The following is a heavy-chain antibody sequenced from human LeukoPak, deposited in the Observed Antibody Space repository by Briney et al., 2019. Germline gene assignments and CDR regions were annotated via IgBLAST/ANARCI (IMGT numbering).Heavy chain of an antibody. V-gene: IGHV3-7*03. CDR3: AKDTGRPTDAITMEDNAFDI. CDR1: RFTFGIYW. J-gene: IGHJ3*02. Sequence: GGSLRLSCAASRFTFGIYWMSWVRQAPGKALEWVANINQDGSETYYVDSVEGRFSISRENAKKSLYLQMDSLRAEDTALYYCAKDTGRPTDAITMEDNAFDIWGQGTMVTVSS. CDR2: INQDGSET. D-gene: IGHD3-3*01.